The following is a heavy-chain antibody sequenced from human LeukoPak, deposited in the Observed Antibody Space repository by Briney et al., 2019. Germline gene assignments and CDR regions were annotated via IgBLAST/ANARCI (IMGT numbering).Heavy chain of an antibody. CDR1: GGSISSYY. V-gene: IGHV4-59*01. CDR3: ARSSSGYSYYFDY. D-gene: IGHD5-12*01. J-gene: IGHJ4*02. Sequence: SETLSLTCTVSGGSISSYYWSWIRQPPGKGLEWIGYIYYSGSTNYNPSLKSRVTISVDTSKSQFSLKLSSVTAADTAVYYCARSSSGYSYYFDYWGQGTLVTVSS. CDR2: IYYSGST.